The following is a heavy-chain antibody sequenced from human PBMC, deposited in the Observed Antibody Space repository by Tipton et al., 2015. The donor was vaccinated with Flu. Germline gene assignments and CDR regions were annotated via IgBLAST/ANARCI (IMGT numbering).Heavy chain of an antibody. CDR3: APSTRYWTGGHFFGW. D-gene: IGHD2-2*01. CDR2: IYKTGIT. V-gene: IGHV4-39*07. CDR1: GASISSTTYY. J-gene: IGHJ4*02. Sequence: LRLSCDVSGASISSTTYYWGWIRQPPGKGLEWIGSIYKTGITDYNPTLKSRVTLSLDTSKNQFSLKVRSVNAADTAVYYCAPSTRYWTGGHFFGWWGRGTQVTVSS.